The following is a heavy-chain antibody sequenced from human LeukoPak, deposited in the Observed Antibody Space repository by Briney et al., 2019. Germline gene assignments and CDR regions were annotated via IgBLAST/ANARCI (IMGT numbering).Heavy chain of an antibody. V-gene: IGHV1-2*02. J-gene: IGHJ4*02. CDR3: ARGDTAMVTWDY. CDR2: INPNSGGT. Sequence: GATQIVSCKASGYTFTGYYMHWVRQAPGQGLEWMGWINPNSGGTNYAQKFQGRVTMTRDTSISTAYMELSRLRSDDTAVYYCARGDTAMVTWDYWGQGTLLPGSS. D-gene: IGHD5-18*01. CDR1: GYTFTGYY.